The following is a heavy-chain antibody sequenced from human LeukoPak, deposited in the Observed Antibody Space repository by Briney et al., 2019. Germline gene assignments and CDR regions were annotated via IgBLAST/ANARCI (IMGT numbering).Heavy chain of an antibody. D-gene: IGHD2-21*02. J-gene: IGHJ4*02. V-gene: IGHV4-59*08. CDR1: GGSVSGYY. CDR2: IFYSGTT. CDR3: ARHDVVPVIRRGFDF. Sequence: SETLSLTCTVSGGSVSGYYWSWNRQPPGKGLEWIGYIFYSGTTLYSPSLKSRVTMSVDTSENQFSLKLSSVTAADTAVYYCARHDVVPVIRRGFDFWGQGTLVTVSS.